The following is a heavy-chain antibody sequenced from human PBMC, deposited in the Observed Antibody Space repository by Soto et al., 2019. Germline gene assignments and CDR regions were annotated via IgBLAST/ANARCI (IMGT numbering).Heavy chain of an antibody. CDR1: GYTFTSYG. CDR3: VRVVAIPGYPDN. CDR2: ISAYNGNT. D-gene: IGHD5-12*01. V-gene: IGHV1-18*01. Sequence: ASVKVSCKASGYTFTSYGISWVRQAPGQELEWMGWISAYNGNTNYAQKLQGRVTMTTDTSTSTVYMELSSLRSDDTAVYYCVRVVAIPGYPDNWGQGTLVTVSS. J-gene: IGHJ4*02.